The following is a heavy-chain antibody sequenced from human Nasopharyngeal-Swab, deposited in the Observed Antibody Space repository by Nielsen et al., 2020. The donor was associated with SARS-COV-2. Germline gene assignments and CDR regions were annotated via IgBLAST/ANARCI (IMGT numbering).Heavy chain of an antibody. J-gene: IGHJ6*03. V-gene: IGHV4-39*01. CDR3: ARHKYCSSTSCYFRREKASYYMDV. D-gene: IGHD2-2*01. Sequence: SETLSLTCTVSGGSISSSSYYWGWIRQPPGKGLEWIGSIYYSGSTYYNPSLKGRVTISVDTSKNQFSLKLSSVTAADTAVYYCARHKYCSSTSCYFRREKASYYMDVWGKGTTVTVSS. CDR2: IYYSGST. CDR1: GGSISSSSYY.